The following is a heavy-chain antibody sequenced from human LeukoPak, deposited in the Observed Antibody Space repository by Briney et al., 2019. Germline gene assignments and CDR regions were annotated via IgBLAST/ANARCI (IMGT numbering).Heavy chain of an antibody. D-gene: IGHD2-2*01. V-gene: IGHV4-61*02. CDR3: GSGVVPAEFDY. CDR2: IYTSGST. CDR1: GGSISTSSYY. J-gene: IGHJ4*02. Sequence: SETLSLTCTVSGGSISTSSYYWSWIRQPAGKGLEWIGRIYTSGSTNYNPSLKSRVTISVDTSKNQFSLKLSSVTAADTAVYYCGSGVVPAEFDYWGQGTLVTVSS.